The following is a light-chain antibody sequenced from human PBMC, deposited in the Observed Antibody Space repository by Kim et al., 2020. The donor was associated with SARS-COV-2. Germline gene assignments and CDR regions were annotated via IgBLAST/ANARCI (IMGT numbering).Light chain of an antibody. CDR2: DAS. V-gene: IGKV3-11*01. Sequence: EIVLTQSPATLSLSPGERATLSCRASQSVSGNLAWYQQKPGQAPRLLIFDASNRATGIPARFSGSGSGTDFTLTISSLEPEDLAVYYCQQRIDWPTFGGGTKVDIK. CDR3: QQRIDWPT. CDR1: QSVSGN. J-gene: IGKJ4*01.